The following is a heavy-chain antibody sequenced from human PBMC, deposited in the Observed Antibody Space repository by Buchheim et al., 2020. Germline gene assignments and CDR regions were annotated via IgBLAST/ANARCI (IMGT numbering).Heavy chain of an antibody. CDR2: IYHSGST. Sequence: QVQLQESGPGLVKPSGTLSLTCAVSGGSISSSNWWSWVRQPPGKGLEWIGEIYHSGSTNYNPSLKSRVTISVEQSKNQFSLKLSSVTAADTAVYYCARDGATKGYYDSSGYYWAYWGQGTL. D-gene: IGHD3-22*01. V-gene: IGHV4-4*02. CDR3: ARDGATKGYYDSSGYYWAY. CDR1: GGSISSSNW. J-gene: IGHJ4*02.